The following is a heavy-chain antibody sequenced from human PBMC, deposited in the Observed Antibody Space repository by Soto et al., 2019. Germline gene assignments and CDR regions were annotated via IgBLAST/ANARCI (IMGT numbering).Heavy chain of an antibody. CDR2: MNPGSGDT. CDR1: GYSFTNND. D-gene: IGHD3-16*01. CDR3: ARMETFGSLNWFDP. Sequence: ASVKVSCKASGYSFTNNDVSWVRQATGQGLEWMGWMNPGSGDTGYAQKFQGRVTMTRDISIATAYVELSSLRSDDTAIYYCARMETFGSLNWFDPWGQGTLVTVSS. J-gene: IGHJ5*02. V-gene: IGHV1-8*01.